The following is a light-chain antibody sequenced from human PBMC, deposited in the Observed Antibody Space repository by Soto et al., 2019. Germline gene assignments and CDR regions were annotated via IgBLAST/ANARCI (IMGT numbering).Light chain of an antibody. J-gene: IGLJ1*01. V-gene: IGLV1-40*01. CDR3: QSYDSSLSMYV. CDR1: SSNIGAGND. Sequence: QSVLTQPPSVSGAPGQRVTISCTGSSSNIGAGNDVHWYQQLLGTAPKLLIYGNSNRPSGVPDRFSGSKSGTSASLAITGLQAEDEADYYCQSYDSSLSMYVFGTGTQLTVL. CDR2: GNS.